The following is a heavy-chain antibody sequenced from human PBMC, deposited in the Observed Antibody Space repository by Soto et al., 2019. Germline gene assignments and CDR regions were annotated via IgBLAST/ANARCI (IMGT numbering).Heavy chain of an antibody. CDR1: GFTFNAYA. Sequence: EVQLLESGGGLVQPGGSLRLSCAASGFTFNAYAMTWVRQAPGKGLEWVSSVGGSGGNTYYAHSVKGRFTISRDNFKNTLPLQMNRLRAEDTAVYFCAKMASDSINSLDAWGQGTLVTVSS. CDR2: VGGSGGNT. J-gene: IGHJ5*02. D-gene: IGHD4-4*01. CDR3: AKMASDSINSLDA. V-gene: IGHV3-23*01.